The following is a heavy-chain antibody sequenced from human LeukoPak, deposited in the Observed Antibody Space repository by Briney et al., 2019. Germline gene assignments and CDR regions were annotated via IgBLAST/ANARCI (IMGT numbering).Heavy chain of an antibody. Sequence: SVKVSCKASGGTFNNCAISWVRQAPGQGLEWMGRVIPMLGIVNYAQKSQGRVTITADKSTSTAYMELSSLRSEDTAIYYCARRTLDSSGYYLRYAFDIRGQGTMVTVSS. CDR1: GGTFNNCA. D-gene: IGHD3-22*01. V-gene: IGHV1-69*04. J-gene: IGHJ3*02. CDR2: VIPMLGIV. CDR3: ARRTLDSSGYYLRYAFDI.